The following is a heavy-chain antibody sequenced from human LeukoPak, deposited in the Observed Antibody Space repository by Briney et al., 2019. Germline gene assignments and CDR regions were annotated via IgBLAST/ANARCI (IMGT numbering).Heavy chain of an antibody. V-gene: IGHV3-23*01. CDR3: AKDHPIIGEFQH. CDR2: ISGSGGST. D-gene: IGHD3-10*01. Sequence: GGSLRLSCAASGFTFTTDAMNWVRQAPGKGLEWVSAISGSGGSTYYADSVKGRFTISRDNSKNTLYLQMNSLRAEDTAVYYCAKDHPIIGEFQHWGQGTLVTVSS. CDR1: GFTFTTDA. J-gene: IGHJ1*01.